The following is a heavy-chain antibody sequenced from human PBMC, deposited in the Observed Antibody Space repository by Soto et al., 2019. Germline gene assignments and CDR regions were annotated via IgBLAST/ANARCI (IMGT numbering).Heavy chain of an antibody. V-gene: IGHV5-10-1*01. Sequence: PGESLKISCKGSGYSFTSYWISWVRQMPGKGLEWMGRIGPSDSYTNYSPSFQGHVTISADKSISTAYLQWSSLKASDTAMYYCARQQDDNWNYGKNQNYYGMDVWGQGTTVTVSS. J-gene: IGHJ6*02. CDR2: IGPSDSYT. CDR3: ARQQDDNWNYGKNQNYYGMDV. CDR1: GYSFTSYW. D-gene: IGHD1-7*01.